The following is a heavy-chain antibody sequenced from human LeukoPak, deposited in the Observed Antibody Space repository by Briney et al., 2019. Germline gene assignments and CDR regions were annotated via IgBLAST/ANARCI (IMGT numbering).Heavy chain of an antibody. V-gene: IGHV3-30*04. J-gene: IGHJ4*02. CDR3: ARGLFSDGDYFDY. CDR1: GFTFSSYA. Sequence: GGSLRLAWAASGFTFSSYAMHCVRQAPGKGLEWVAVISYDGSNKYYADSVKGRFTISRDNSKNTLYLQMNSLRAEDTAVYYCARGLFSDGDYFDYWGQGPLVTVSS. D-gene: IGHD3/OR15-3a*01. CDR2: ISYDGSNK.